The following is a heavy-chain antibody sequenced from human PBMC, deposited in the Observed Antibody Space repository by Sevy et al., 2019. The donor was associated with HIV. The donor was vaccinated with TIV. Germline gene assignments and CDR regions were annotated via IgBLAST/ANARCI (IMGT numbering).Heavy chain of an antibody. D-gene: IGHD4-17*01. CDR3: AKDRGYGYGGNFPLFDY. Sequence: GGSLRLSCAASGFTFDDYAMHWVRQAPGKGLEWVSGISWNSGSIGYADSVKGRFTISRDNAKNSLYLQMNSLRAEDTALYYCAKDRGYGYGGNFPLFDYWGQGTLVTVSS. CDR2: ISWNSGSI. J-gene: IGHJ4*02. V-gene: IGHV3-9*01. CDR1: GFTFDDYA.